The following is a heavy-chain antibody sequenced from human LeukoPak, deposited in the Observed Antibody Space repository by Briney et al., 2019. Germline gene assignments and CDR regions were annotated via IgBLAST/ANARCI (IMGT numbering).Heavy chain of an antibody. J-gene: IGHJ4*02. CDR2: ISGSGGST. CDR1: GFTFSSYS. Sequence: GGSLRLSCAVSGFTFSSYSMNWVRQAPGKGLERVSAISGSGGSTYYADSVKGRFTISRDNSKNTLYLQMNSLRAGDTAVYYCARDSFRGSYSDYWGQGTLVTVSS. D-gene: IGHD1-26*01. CDR3: ARDSFRGSYSDY. V-gene: IGHV3-23*01.